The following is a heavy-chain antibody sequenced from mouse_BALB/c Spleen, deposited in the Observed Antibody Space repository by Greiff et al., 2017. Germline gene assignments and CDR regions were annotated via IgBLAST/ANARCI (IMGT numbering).Heavy chain of an antibody. CDR3: ARDMDYYGSSYYAMDY. J-gene: IGHJ4*01. Sequence: EVKLVGSGGGLVQPGGSLRLSCATSGFTFTDYYMSWVRQPPGKALEWLGFIRNKANGYTTEYSASVKGRFTISRDNSQSILYLQMNTLRAEDSATYYCARDMDYYGSSYYAMDYWGQGTSVTVSS. CDR1: GFTFTDYY. V-gene: IGHV7-3*02. D-gene: IGHD1-1*01. CDR2: IRNKANGYTT.